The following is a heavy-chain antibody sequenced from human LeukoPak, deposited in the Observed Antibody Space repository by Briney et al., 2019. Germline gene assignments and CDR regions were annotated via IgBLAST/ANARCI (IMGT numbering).Heavy chain of an antibody. CDR3: ARRIAAAGIGYFDY. V-gene: IGHV5-51*01. J-gene: IGHJ4*02. CDR2: IYPGDSDT. D-gene: IGHD6-13*01. Sequence: WIRQPPGKGLEWMGIIYPGDSDTRYSPSFQGQVTISADKSISTAYLHWSSLKASDTAMYYCARRIAAAGIGYFDYWGQGTLVTVSS.